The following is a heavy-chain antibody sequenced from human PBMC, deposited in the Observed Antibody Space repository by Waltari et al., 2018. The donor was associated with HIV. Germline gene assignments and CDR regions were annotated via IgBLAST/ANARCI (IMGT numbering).Heavy chain of an antibody. Sequence: EVQVVESGGGSVKPGGSLRVSCASFQLTFADVWLTWVRQAPGKGLEWVGRIKSKRDGGATDYAASVKGRFVISRDDSQNTLYLQMSGLRTEDTAMYYCTTGGYPTEAFDVWGQGTMVTVSP. CDR3: TTGGYPTEAFDV. V-gene: IGHV3-15*01. J-gene: IGHJ3*01. CDR1: QLTFADVW. D-gene: IGHD5-12*01. CDR2: IKSKRDGGAT.